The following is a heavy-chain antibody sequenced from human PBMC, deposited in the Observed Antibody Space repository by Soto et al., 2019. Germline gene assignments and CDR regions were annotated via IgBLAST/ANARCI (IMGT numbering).Heavy chain of an antibody. D-gene: IGHD6-6*01. J-gene: IGHJ4*02. CDR3: ARDRDSSNFFDC. CDR2: ISSSSSYI. V-gene: IGHV3-21*01. Sequence: GGSLRLSCAASGFTFSNYAINWVRQAPGKGLEWVSSISSSSSYIFYADSVKGRFTISRDNAKNSLYLQMNSLRAEDTAVYYCARDRDSSNFFDCWGRGTLVTVSS. CDR1: GFTFSNYA.